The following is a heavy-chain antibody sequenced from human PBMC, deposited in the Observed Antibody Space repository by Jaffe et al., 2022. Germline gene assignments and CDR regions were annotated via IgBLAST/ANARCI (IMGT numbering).Heavy chain of an antibody. Sequence: QVQLVQSGAEVKKPGASVKVSCKASGYTFTGYYMHWVRQAPGQGLEWMGRINPNSGGTNYAQKFQGRVTMTRDTSISTAYMELSRLRSDDTAVYYCARDVIQLGSQARLTYYNWFDPWGQGTLVTVSS. J-gene: IGHJ5*02. CDR2: INPNSGGT. D-gene: IGHD1-1*01. CDR3: ARDVIQLGSQARLTYYNWFDP. CDR1: GYTFTGYY. V-gene: IGHV1-2*06.